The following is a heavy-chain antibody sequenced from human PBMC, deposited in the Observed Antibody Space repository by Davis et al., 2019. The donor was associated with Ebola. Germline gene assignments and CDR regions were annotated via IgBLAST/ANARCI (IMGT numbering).Heavy chain of an antibody. Sequence: SVNVSCKASVCTFSSYAISWVRQAPGQGLEWMGRIIPILGIANYAQKFQGRVTITADKSTSTAYMELSSLRSEDTAVYYCARDNSWYRLDFDYWGQGTLVTVSS. J-gene: IGHJ4*02. D-gene: IGHD6-13*01. CDR1: VCTFSSYA. V-gene: IGHV1-69*10. CDR3: ARDNSWYRLDFDY. CDR2: IIPILGIA.